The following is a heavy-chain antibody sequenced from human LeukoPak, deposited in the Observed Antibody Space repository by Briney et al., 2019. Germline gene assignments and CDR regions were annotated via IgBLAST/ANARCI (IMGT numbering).Heavy chain of an antibody. CDR1: GFXVSSNY. V-gene: IGHV3-53*01. CDR3: ARESSGYYLDY. CDR2: IYPGGST. Sequence: GGXLRLSCAASGFXVSSNYMSWVRQAPGKGLEWVSVIYPGGSTYYADSVKGRFTISRDDSKNTLYLQMNSLRAEDTAVYYCARESSGYYLDYWGQGTLVTVSS. D-gene: IGHD6-25*01. J-gene: IGHJ4*02.